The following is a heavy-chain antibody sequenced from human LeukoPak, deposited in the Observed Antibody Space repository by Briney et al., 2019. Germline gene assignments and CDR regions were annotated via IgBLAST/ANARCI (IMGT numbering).Heavy chain of an antibody. CDR2: IIPIFGTA. CDR3: ARDSSDYYDSSRAFDY. J-gene: IGHJ4*02. CDR1: GGTFSSYA. V-gene: IGHV1-69*13. D-gene: IGHD3-22*01. Sequence: SVNVSCKASGGTFSSYAISWVRQAPGQGLEWMGGIIPIFGTANYAQKFQGRVTITADESTSTAYMELSSLRSEDTAVYYCARDSSDYYDSSRAFDYWGQGTLVTVSS.